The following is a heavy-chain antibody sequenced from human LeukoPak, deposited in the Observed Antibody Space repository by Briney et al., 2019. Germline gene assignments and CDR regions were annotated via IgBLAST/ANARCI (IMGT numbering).Heavy chain of an antibody. J-gene: IGHJ4*02. CDR3: ASDSPRLSSDWQASFDY. D-gene: IGHD6-19*01. Sequence: ASVKVSCKASGYTFTIYGISWVRQAPGQGLEWMGWISAYNGNTNYAQKFQGRVTMTTDTSSSIAYMELRSLRFDDTAVYYCASDSPRLSSDWQASFDYWGQGSLVTVSS. V-gene: IGHV1-18*01. CDR2: ISAYNGNT. CDR1: GYTFTIYG.